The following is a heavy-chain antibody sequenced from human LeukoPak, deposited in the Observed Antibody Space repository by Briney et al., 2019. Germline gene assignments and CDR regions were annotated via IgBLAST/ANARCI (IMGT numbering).Heavy chain of an antibody. CDR3: TRRLQARDYCDSSGYYSDFDY. J-gene: IGHJ4*02. D-gene: IGHD3-22*01. CDR1: GFTFSGSA. Sequence: PGGSLRLSCAASGFTFSGSAMHWVRQASGKGLEWVGRIRSKANSYATAYAASVKGRFTISRDDSKNTAYLQMNSLKTEDTAVYYCTRRLQARDYCDSSGYYSDFDYWGQGTLVTVSS. V-gene: IGHV3-73*01. CDR2: IRSKANSYAT.